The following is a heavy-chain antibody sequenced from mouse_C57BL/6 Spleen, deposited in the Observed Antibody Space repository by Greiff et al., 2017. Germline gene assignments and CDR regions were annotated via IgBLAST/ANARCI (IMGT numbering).Heavy chain of an antibody. V-gene: IGHV1-64*01. J-gene: IGHJ3*01. CDR2: LHPNSGST. D-gene: IGHD2-4*01. Sequence: QVQLQQPGAELVKPGASVKLSCQASGYPFTSYWMHWVKPRPGQGLEWIGLLHPNSGSTNYNEKFKSKATLTVDKSSSTAYMQLSSLTSEDSAVYYCARDYEKAWFAYWGQGALVTVSA. CDR3: ARDYEKAWFAY. CDR1: GYPFTSYW.